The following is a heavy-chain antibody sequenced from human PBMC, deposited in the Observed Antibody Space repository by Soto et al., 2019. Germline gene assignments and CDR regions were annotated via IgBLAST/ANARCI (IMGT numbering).Heavy chain of an antibody. Sequence: ASVKVSCKASGGTFSIYAISWVVQSPLRWREGMGGIIPIFGTARYAQKFQGRVTITADESTSTVYMELSSLSSDDTAVYYCGRDSPNIAEAGSLDNEWFHPWGQGTLVTVSS. D-gene: IGHD6-19*01. CDR3: GRDSPNIAEAGSLDNEWFHP. J-gene: IGHJ5*02. CDR2: IIPIFGTA. V-gene: IGHV1-69*13. CDR1: GGTFSIYA.